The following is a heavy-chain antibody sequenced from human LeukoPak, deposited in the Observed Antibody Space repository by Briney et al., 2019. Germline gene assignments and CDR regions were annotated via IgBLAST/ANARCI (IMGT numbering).Heavy chain of an antibody. V-gene: IGHV1-8*02. D-gene: IGHD1-26*01. Sequence: GASVKVSCKASGYTFSSSDINWVRQATGQGLEWMGWMNTNSGNTGFAQKFKGRLTLTRDTSIGTAYMELSSLKPEDTAIYYCARVHDQEPNGWFGPWGQGTQVTVSS. CDR2: MNTNSGNT. CDR3: ARVHDQEPNGWFGP. CDR1: GYTFSSSD. J-gene: IGHJ5*02.